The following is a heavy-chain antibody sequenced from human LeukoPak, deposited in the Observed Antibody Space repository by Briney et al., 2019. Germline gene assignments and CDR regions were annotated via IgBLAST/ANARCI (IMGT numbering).Heavy chain of an antibody. V-gene: IGHV3-11*01. J-gene: IGHJ4*02. CDR3: AKDCSGGSCYSFDY. D-gene: IGHD2-15*01. CDR2: ISSSGSTI. CDR1: GFTFSDYY. Sequence: GGSLRLSCAASGFTFSDYYMSWIRQAPGKGLEWVSYISSSGSTIYYADSVKGRFTISRDNAKNSLYLQMNSLRAEDTAVYYCAKDCSGGSCYSFDYWGQGTLVTVSS.